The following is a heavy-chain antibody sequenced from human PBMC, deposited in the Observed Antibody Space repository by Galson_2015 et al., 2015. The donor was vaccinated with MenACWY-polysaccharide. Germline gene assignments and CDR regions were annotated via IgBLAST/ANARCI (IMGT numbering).Heavy chain of an antibody. CDR2: ISSSGSYI. CDR3: AREDSGGYYQLDY. CDR1: GFTFSGYS. V-gene: IGHV3-21*01. Sequence: SLRLSCAASGFTFSGYSMNWVRQAPGKGLEWVSSISSSGSYIYYADSVKGRFTISRDNAKNSLYLQMNSLRAEDTAVYYCAREDSGGYYQLDYWGQGTLVTVSS. J-gene: IGHJ4*02. D-gene: IGHD3-22*01.